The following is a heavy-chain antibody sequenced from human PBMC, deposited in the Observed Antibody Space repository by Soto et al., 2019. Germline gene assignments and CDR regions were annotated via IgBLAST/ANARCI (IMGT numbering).Heavy chain of an antibody. V-gene: IGHV1-18*01. CDR1: GHTLSRYG. Sequence: QVQLVQSAAEVKKPGASVKVSCTASGHTLSRYGISWIRQAPGQGIEWLGWISGNNGNTNYAPKFRNRVTMTDYPSTSTVFLEVRSLRSDDTATYYCARPNWNMDYDFGMAVWGQGTTVIAS. CDR2: ISGNNGNT. CDR3: ARPNWNMDYDFGMAV. D-gene: IGHD1-1*01. J-gene: IGHJ6*02.